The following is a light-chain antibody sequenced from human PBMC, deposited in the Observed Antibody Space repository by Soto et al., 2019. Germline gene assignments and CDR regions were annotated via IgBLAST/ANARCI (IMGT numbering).Light chain of an antibody. CDR1: QGFTNY. J-gene: IGKJ5*01. CDR2: AAS. Sequence: DIQMTQSPSSLSASVGDTVTLTCRASQGFTNYLAWYQQKPGKAPKLLIYAASTLQSGVPPRLSGSGSGTHFTLTISSLQPEDAATYYWQKYNTAPYPVGRGTGLEIK. CDR3: QKYNTAPYP. V-gene: IGKV1-27*01.